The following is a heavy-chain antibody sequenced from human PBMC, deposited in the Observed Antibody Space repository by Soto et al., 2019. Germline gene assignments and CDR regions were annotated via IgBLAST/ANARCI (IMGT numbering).Heavy chain of an antibody. J-gene: IGHJ6*02. V-gene: IGHV1-2*02. CDR2: INPNSGGT. CDR3: ARERITMVRIYGMDV. Sequence: QVQLVQSGAEVKKPGASVKVSCKASGYTFTGYYMHWVRQAPGQGLEWMGWINPNSGGTNYAQKFKGRVTMTRNTSISTAYMELSRLRADNTAVYYCARERITMVRIYGMDVWGQGTTVTVSS. D-gene: IGHD3-10*01. CDR1: GYTFTGYY.